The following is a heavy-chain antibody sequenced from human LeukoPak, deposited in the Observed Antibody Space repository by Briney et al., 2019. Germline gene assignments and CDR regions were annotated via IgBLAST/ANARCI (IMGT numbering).Heavy chain of an antibody. J-gene: IGHJ6*02. CDR3: ASWGGGYGSGSYNYYGMDV. CDR1: GYTFTSYA. D-gene: IGHD3-10*01. CDR2: INAGNGNT. Sequence: ASVKVSCKASGYTFTSYAMHWVRQAPGQRLEWMGWINAGNGNTKYSQKFQGRVTITRDTSASTAYMELSSLRSEDTAVYYCASWGGGYGSGSYNYYGMDVWGQGTTVTVSS. V-gene: IGHV1-3*01.